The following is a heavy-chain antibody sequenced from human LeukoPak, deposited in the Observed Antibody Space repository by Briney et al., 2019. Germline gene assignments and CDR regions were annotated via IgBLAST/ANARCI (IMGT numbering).Heavy chain of an antibody. Sequence: SETLSLTCAVYGGSFSGYYWSWIRQPPGKGLEWIGEINHSGSTNYNPSLKSRVTISVDTSKNQFSLKLSSVTAADTAVYYCARGGYSYGYDYWGQGTLVTVFS. V-gene: IGHV4-34*01. CDR2: INHSGST. J-gene: IGHJ4*02. D-gene: IGHD5-18*01. CDR3: ARGGYSYGYDY. CDR1: GGSFSGYY.